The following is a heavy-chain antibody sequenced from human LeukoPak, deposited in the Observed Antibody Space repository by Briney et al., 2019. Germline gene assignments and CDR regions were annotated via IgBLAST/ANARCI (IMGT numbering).Heavy chain of an antibody. V-gene: IGHV4-39*01. CDR3: ARPLTGYSNSFVF. CDR1: GGSISSSSYY. Sequence: PSETLSLTCTVSGGSISSSSYYWGWIRQPPGKGLEWIGSIYYSGSTYYNPSLKSRVTISVDTSKNQFSLKLSSVTAADTAVYYCARPLTGYSNSFVFWGQGTLVTASS. J-gene: IGHJ4*02. CDR2: IYYSGST. D-gene: IGHD4-11*01.